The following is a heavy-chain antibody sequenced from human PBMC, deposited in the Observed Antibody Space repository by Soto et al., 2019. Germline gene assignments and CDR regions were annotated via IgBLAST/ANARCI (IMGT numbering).Heavy chain of an antibody. J-gene: IGHJ6*02. D-gene: IGHD3-10*01. CDR1: GYTFTSYG. CDR2: ISAYNGNT. CDR3: ARVSLVRGVSSAMDV. Sequence: ASVKVSCKASGYTFTSYGISWVRQAPGQGLEWMGWISAYNGNTNYAQKLQGRVTMTTDTSTSTAYMELRSLRSDDTAVYHCARVSLVRGVSSAMDVWGQGTTVPVSS. V-gene: IGHV1-18*04.